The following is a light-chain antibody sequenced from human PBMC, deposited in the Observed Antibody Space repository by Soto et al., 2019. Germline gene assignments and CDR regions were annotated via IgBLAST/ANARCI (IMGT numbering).Light chain of an antibody. CDR2: AAS. J-gene: IGKJ2*01. V-gene: IGKV3-20*01. CDR1: RFLSSSY. CDR3: QQQGT. Sequence: EIVWTQSPGTLPLSQGERATLSYRASRFLSSSYVVWYHQKPDQPPRLLIYAASMRDTSIPDRFSGSGSATEYTLTISRLEPEDSAVYYCQQQGTFGQGTKLEIK.